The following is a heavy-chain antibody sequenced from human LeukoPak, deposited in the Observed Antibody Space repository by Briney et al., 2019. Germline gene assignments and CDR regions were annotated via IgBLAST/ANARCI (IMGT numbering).Heavy chain of an antibody. CDR3: AKGYGYSSSWTSNYYFYGLDV. Sequence: SGGSLRLSCAASGFTFRSYAMSWVRQAPGKGLEWVPAISDSDSGTYYADSVKGRFTISRDNSKNTLYLQMNSLRAEDTAVYYCAKGYGYSSSWTSNYYFYGLDVWGQGTTVTVSS. D-gene: IGHD6-13*01. J-gene: IGHJ6*02. CDR1: GFTFRSYA. V-gene: IGHV3-23*01. CDR2: ISDSDSGT.